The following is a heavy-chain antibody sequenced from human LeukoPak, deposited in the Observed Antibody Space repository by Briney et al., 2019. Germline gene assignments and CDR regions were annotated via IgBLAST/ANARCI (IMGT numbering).Heavy chain of an antibody. CDR1: GFTFSSYA. D-gene: IGHD5-18*01. Sequence: GGSLRLSCAASGFTFSSYAMSWVRQAPGKGLEWVSATSGSGGSTYYADSVKGRFTISRDNSKNTLYLQMNSLRAEDTAVYYCARKYGYTLDYWGQGTLVTVSS. CDR3: ARKYGYTLDY. V-gene: IGHV3-23*01. CDR2: TSGSGGST. J-gene: IGHJ4*02.